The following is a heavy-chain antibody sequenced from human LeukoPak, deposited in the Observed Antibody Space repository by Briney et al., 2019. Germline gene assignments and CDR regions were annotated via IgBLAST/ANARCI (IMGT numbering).Heavy chain of an antibody. CDR1: GFTFDDYA. V-gene: IGHV3-43D*03. Sequence: GRSLRLSCAASGFTFDDYAMHWVRQAPGKGPEWVSLISWDGGSTYYADSVKGRFTISRDNSKNSLYLQMNSLRAEDTALYYCAKGQIAAALPEGMDVWGQGTTVTVSS. D-gene: IGHD6-13*01. CDR3: AKGQIAAALPEGMDV. J-gene: IGHJ6*02. CDR2: ISWDGGST.